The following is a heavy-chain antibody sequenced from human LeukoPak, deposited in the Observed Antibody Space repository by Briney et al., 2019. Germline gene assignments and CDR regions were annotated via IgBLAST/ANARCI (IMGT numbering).Heavy chain of an antibody. CDR3: ATSFRLAAEGNRDYYYYYMDV. V-gene: IGHV2-5*01. J-gene: IGHJ6*03. CDR1: GFSLSAGGVG. D-gene: IGHD6-13*01. Sequence: SGPTLVKPTQTLTLTCTFSGFSLSAGGVGVGWIRQPPGKALEWLALIYWNDDKGYSPSLKSRLTITKDTSKNQVVLTMTNMHPVETTTYYCATSFRLAAEGNRDYYYYYMDVWGKGTTVTVSS. CDR2: IYWNDDK.